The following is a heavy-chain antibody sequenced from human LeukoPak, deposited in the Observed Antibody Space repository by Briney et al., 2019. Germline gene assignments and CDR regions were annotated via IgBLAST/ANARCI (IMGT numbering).Heavy chain of an antibody. V-gene: IGHV3-30-3*01. CDR1: GFTFSSYA. CDR3: AKDRPWQQLDDY. J-gene: IGHJ4*02. D-gene: IGHD6-13*01. CDR2: TSYDGSNK. Sequence: PGRSLRLSCAASGFTFSSYAMHWVRQAPGKGLEWVAVTSYDGSNKYYANSVKGRFTISRDNSKNTLYLQMNSLRAEDTAVYYCAKDRPWQQLDDYWGQGTLVTVSS.